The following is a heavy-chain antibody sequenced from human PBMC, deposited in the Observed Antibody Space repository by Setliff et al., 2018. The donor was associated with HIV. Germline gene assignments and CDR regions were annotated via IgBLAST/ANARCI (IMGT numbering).Heavy chain of an antibody. Sequence: PSETLSLTCTVSGGSTSSHYWSWIRQPPGKGLEWIGYIYYSGTTNYDPSLRGRVTMSLDTSKNQFSLKLTSVTAADTAVYYGARLEPNYYYFYMHVWGKGTTVTVSS. CDR1: GGSTSSHY. J-gene: IGHJ6*03. CDR2: IYYSGTT. D-gene: IGHD1-26*01. V-gene: IGHV4-59*08. CDR3: ARLEPNYYYFYMHV.